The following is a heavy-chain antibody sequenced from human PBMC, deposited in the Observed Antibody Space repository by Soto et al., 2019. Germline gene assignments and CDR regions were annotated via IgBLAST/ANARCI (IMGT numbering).Heavy chain of an antibody. CDR2: VYYSGTT. CDR3: ARTTAVPNTLRSRYFFDY. CDR1: GGSGSNKTYY. Sequence: SETLSLTCSVSGGSGSNKTYYWIWIRHPPGKRLEWIGYVYYSGTTNYNPSLKSRVTISVDLSKNQFSLRLSSVTTADTALYYCARTTAVPNTLRSRYFFDYWGQGTLVTVS. D-gene: IGHD4-17*01. V-gene: IGHV4-61*01. J-gene: IGHJ4*02.